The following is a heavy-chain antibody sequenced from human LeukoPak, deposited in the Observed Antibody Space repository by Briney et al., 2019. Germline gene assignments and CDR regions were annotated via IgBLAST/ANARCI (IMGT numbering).Heavy chain of an antibody. V-gene: IGHV4-59*08. Sequence: SETLSLTCTVSGGSISSYYWSWIRQPPGKGLEWIGYIYYSGSTNYNPSLKSRVTISVDTSKNQFSLKLSSVTAADTAVYYCXXXXXXXXXXXXXXXDFSYYYMDVWGKGTTVTVSS. CDR2: IYYSGST. CDR1: GGSISSYY. J-gene: IGHJ6*03. CDR3: XXXXXXXXXXXXXXXDFSYYYMDV.